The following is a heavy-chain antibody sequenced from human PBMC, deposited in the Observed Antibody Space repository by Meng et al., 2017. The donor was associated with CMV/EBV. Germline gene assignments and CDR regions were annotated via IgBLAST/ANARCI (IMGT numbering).Heavy chain of an antibody. Sequence: GESLKISCGGSGFTFSNSALNWVRQAPGEGLEWVSTIDYSGADTYYAKSVRGRFTISRDNFRNTVYLQLNSLRAEDTDVYYCAKESVAGHFAYWGQGTLVTVSS. CDR3: AKESVAGHFAY. CDR1: GFTFSNSA. CDR2: IDYSGADT. V-gene: IGHV3-23*01. D-gene: IGHD6-19*01. J-gene: IGHJ4*02.